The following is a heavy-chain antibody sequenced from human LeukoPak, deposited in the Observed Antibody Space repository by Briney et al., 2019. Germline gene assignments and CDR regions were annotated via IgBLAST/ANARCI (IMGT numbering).Heavy chain of an antibody. CDR2: IYINGGT. Sequence: PSQTLSLTCTVSGDSISSGSYYWSWIRQPAGKGLEWIGRIYINGGTNYNPSLKRRVTISVDTSRNQFSLKLSSVTAADTAVYYCARDGNDSGDYWGQGTLVTVSS. CDR3: ARDGNDSGDY. CDR1: GDSISSGSYY. D-gene: IGHD4-17*01. V-gene: IGHV4-61*02. J-gene: IGHJ4*02.